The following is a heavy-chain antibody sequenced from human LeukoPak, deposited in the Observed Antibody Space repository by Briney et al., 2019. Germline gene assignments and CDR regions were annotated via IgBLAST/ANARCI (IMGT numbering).Heavy chain of an antibody. CDR2: ISGSGGST. D-gene: IGHD6-19*01. Sequence: GGSLRLSCAASGFTFSSCTMTWVCQAPGKGLEWVSAISGSGGSTNYADSVKGRFTISRDNSKNTLYLQMNSLRPEDTAVYYCAKGFSSVWYYFDYWGQGTLVTVSS. V-gene: IGHV3-23*01. CDR3: AKGFSSVWYYFDY. J-gene: IGHJ4*02. CDR1: GFTFSSCT.